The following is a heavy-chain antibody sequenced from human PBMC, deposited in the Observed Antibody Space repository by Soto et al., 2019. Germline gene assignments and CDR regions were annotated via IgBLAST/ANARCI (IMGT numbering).Heavy chain of an antibody. J-gene: IGHJ4*02. CDR3: ARGWELPDFDY. CDR2: IIPIFGTA. D-gene: IGHD2-15*01. CDR1: GYTFTSYA. V-gene: IGHV1-69*13. Sequence: SVKVSCKASGYTFTSYAMHWVRQAPGQGLEWMGGIIPIFGTANYAQKFQGRVTITADESTSTAYMELSSLRSEDTAVYYCARGWELPDFDYWGQGTLVTVSS.